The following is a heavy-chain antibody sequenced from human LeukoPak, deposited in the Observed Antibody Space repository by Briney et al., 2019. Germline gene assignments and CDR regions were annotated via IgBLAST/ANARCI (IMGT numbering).Heavy chain of an antibody. J-gene: IGHJ4*02. Sequence: PGGSLRLSCAASRFTLSSYAMTWVRQAPGRGLEWVSSVDGGGGGTYYADSVKGRLTISRDNSKDTLYLQMNGLRAEDTAVFFWAKQSAGSAAWYGLPYDFWAQEPRVTVYS. CDR3: AKQSAGSAAWYGLPYDF. CDR1: RFTLSSYA. V-gene: IGHV3-23*01. D-gene: IGHD6-13*01. CDR2: VDGGGGGT.